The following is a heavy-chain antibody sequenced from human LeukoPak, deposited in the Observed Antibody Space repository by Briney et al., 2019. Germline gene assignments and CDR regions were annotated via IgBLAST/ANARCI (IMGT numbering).Heavy chain of an antibody. Sequence: ASVKVSCKASGYTFTSYGISWVRLAPGQGLEWMGWISAYNGNTNYAQKLQGRVTMTTDTSTSTAYMELRSLRSDDTAVYYCARENYDILTGYYYFDYWGQGTLVTVSS. J-gene: IGHJ4*02. CDR2: ISAYNGNT. V-gene: IGHV1-18*01. D-gene: IGHD3-9*01. CDR1: GYTFTSYG. CDR3: ARENYDILTGYYYFDY.